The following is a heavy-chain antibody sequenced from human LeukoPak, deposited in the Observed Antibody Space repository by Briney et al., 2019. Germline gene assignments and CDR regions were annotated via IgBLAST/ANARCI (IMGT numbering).Heavy chain of an antibody. CDR3: SNSGSDY. J-gene: IGHJ4*02. Sequence: GGSLRLSCAASGFTFRNAWMSWVRQAPGKGLEWVGRIKRKTDGGTTDYSAPVKGRFTISRDDSKNMLYLQMNSLKTEDTAVYYCSNSGSDYWGQGTLVTVSS. CDR2: IKRKTDGGTT. CDR1: GFTFRNAW. V-gene: IGHV3-15*01. D-gene: IGHD3-10*01.